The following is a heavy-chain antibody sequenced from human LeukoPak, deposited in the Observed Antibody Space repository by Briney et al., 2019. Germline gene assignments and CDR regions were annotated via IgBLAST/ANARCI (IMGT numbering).Heavy chain of an antibody. CDR3: VRDGQGSTPLDY. V-gene: IGHV3-74*01. D-gene: IGHD2-15*01. Sequence: GGSLRLSCAASGFTFSSHWMHRVRQAPGKGLVWVSGISTDGSRPRYADSVNGRFTISRDNAKNTLYLQMNSLRAEDTAVYFCVRDGQGSTPLDYWGQGTLVTVSS. CDR2: ISTDGSRP. CDR1: GFTFSSHW. J-gene: IGHJ4*02.